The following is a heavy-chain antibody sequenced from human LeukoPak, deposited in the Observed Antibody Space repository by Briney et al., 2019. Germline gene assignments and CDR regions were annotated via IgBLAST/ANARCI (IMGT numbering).Heavy chain of an antibody. CDR1: GFTFSIYS. D-gene: IGHD4-17*01. J-gene: IGHJ4*02. Sequence: PGGSLRLSWAASGFTFSIYSMYWVRQAPGKGLEWVSSISSSSSYIYYADSVKGRFTISRDNAKNSLYLQMDSLRAEDTAVYYCARNGDRPTYYFDYWGQGTLVTVSS. V-gene: IGHV3-21*01. CDR3: ARNGDRPTYYFDY. CDR2: ISSSSSYI.